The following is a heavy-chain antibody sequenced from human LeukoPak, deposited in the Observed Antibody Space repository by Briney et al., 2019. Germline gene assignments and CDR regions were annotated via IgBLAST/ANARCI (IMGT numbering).Heavy chain of an antibody. Sequence: GASVKVSCKASGGTFSSYAISWVRQAPGQGLEWLGRIIPILGIANYAQKFQGRVTITADKSTSTAYMELSSLRSEDTAVYYCARGGIAVAKSFDYWGQGTLVTASS. J-gene: IGHJ4*02. D-gene: IGHD6-19*01. CDR3: ARGGIAVAKSFDY. CDR1: GGTFSSYA. V-gene: IGHV1-69*04. CDR2: IIPILGIA.